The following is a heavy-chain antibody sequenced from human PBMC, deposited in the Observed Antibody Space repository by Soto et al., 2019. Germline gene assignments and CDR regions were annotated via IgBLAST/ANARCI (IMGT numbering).Heavy chain of an antibody. CDR3: ARVAVAGTNYYYGMDV. D-gene: IGHD6-19*01. Sequence: QVQLVESGGGVVQPGRSLRLSCAASGFTFSSYGMHWDRQAPGKGLEWVAVIWYDGSNKYYADSVKGRFTISRDNSKNTLDLQMNSRRAEDTAVYYCARVAVAGTNYYYGMDVWGQGTTVTVSS. V-gene: IGHV3-33*01. CDR2: IWYDGSNK. J-gene: IGHJ6*02. CDR1: GFTFSSYG.